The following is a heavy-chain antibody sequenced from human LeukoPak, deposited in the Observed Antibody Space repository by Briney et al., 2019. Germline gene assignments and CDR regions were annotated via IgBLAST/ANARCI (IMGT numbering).Heavy chain of an antibody. D-gene: IGHD5-18*01. J-gene: IGHJ3*02. CDR1: GLTFSSYG. Sequence: PGGSLRLSCAASGLTFSSYGMHWVRQAPGKGLEWVGVISFDGSYKYYADSVKGRSTISRDNSKNTLYLQMNSLRVEDTAVYYCAKGVDTATLHGAFDIWGQGTMVTVSS. V-gene: IGHV3-30*18. CDR3: AKGVDTATLHGAFDI. CDR2: ISFDGSYK.